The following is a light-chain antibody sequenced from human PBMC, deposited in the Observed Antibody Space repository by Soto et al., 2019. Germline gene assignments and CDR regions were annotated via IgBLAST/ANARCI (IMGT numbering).Light chain of an antibody. J-gene: IGKJ1*01. V-gene: IGKV1-5*01. CDR1: QSITSW. Sequence: TQAACALSCSPVEIATLSCVSSQSITSWLAWYQQKPGKAPKLLIYDASSLESGVPSRFSGSGSGTEFTRTIRSLQPADSETYYCHQYNIHQWTFGQGKKV. CDR2: DAS. CDR3: HQYNIHQWT.